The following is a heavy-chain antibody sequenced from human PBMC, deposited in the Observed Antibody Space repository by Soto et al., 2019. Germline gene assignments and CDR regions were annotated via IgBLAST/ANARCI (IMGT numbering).Heavy chain of an antibody. V-gene: IGHV3-11*06. D-gene: IGHD2-21*02. J-gene: IGHJ4*02. CDR2: ISSSSSYT. Sequence: QVQLVESGGGLVKPGGSLRLSCAASGFTFSDYYMSWIRQAPGKGLEWVSYISSSSSYTNYADSVKGRFTISRDNAKNSLYLQMNSLRAEDTAVYYCARDGGKGRVVTPGWFDYWGQGTLVTVSS. CDR3: ARDGGKGRVVTPGWFDY. CDR1: GFTFSDYY.